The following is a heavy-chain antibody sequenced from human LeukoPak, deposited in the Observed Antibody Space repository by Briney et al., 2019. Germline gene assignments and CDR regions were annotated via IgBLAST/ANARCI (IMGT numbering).Heavy chain of an antibody. CDR3: AAKLYCSSTSCYYFDY. D-gene: IGHD2-2*01. CDR1: GFTFTDYY. V-gene: IGHV3-11*06. CDR2: IDTSGSDT. Sequence: PGGALRLSCAASGFTFTDYYMTWIRQTPGQGLEWISYIDTSGSDTYYADSVKGRVTISRDNAKNSLYLQMNSLRAEDTAVYYCAAKLYCSSTSCYYFDYWGQGTLVTVSS. J-gene: IGHJ4*02.